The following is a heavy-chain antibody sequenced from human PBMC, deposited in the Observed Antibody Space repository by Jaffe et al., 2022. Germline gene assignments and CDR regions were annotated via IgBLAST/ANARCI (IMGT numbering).Heavy chain of an antibody. V-gene: IGHV7-4-1*02. D-gene: IGHD3-22*01. J-gene: IGHJ4*02. CDR2: FNTNTGNP. CDR3: ARGPNPLYYYDSSGSYYFDY. Sequence: VQLLQSGSELKKPGASVKVSCKASGDIFTTHAINWVRQAPGQGLEWMGWFNTNTGNPTYAQGFTGRFVFSLDTSVSTAYLQISSLKSEDTGVYYCARGPNPLYYYDSSGSYYFDYWGQGTLVTVSS. CDR1: GDIFTTHA.